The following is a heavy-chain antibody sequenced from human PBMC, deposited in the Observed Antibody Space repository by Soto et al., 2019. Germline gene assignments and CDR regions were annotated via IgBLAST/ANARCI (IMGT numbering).Heavy chain of an antibody. D-gene: IGHD3-22*01. CDR3: ARRHNHDSGGYYYVYYFDY. Sequence: QVQLVESGGGLVKPGGSLRLSCAASGFTFSDYYMSWIRQAPGKGLEWVSYISSSGSSIYYADSVNGRFTISRDNAKNSLYLQMSCLGAEDTAVYYCARRHNHDSGGYYYVYYFDYWGQGTLVTVSS. V-gene: IGHV3-11*01. CDR2: ISSSGSSI. J-gene: IGHJ4*02. CDR1: GFTFSDYY.